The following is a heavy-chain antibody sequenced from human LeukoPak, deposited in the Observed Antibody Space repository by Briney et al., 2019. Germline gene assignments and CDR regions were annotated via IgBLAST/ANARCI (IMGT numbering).Heavy chain of an antibody. CDR1: GGSFSGYY. CDR2: INHSGST. J-gene: IGHJ5*02. Sequence: SETLSLTCAVYGGSFSGYYWSWIRQPPGKGLEWIGEINHSGSTNYNPSFKSRVTISVDTSKNQFSLKLSSVTAADTAVYYCARVVPAAIRSWFDPWGQGTLVTVSS. CDR3: ARVVPAAIRSWFDP. D-gene: IGHD2-2*01. V-gene: IGHV4-34*01.